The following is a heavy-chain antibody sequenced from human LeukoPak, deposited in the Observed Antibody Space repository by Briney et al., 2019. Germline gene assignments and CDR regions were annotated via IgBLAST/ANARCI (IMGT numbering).Heavy chain of an antibody. Sequence: GGSLRLSCAASGFTFSSYAMHWVRQAPGKGREGVAVISYDGSNKYYADSVKGRFTISRDNSKNTLYLQMNSLRAEDTAVYYCARSLTVTRPIEYYFDYWGQGTLVTVSS. V-gene: IGHV3-30-3*01. J-gene: IGHJ4*02. CDR2: ISYDGSNK. D-gene: IGHD4-17*01. CDR3: ARSLTVTRPIEYYFDY. CDR1: GFTFSSYA.